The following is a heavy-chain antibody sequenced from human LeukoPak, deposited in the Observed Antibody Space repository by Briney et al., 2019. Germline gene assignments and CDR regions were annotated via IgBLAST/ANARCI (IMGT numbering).Heavy chain of an antibody. V-gene: IGHV1-24*01. Sequence: ASVKVSCKVSGYTLTELSMHWVRQAPGKGLEWMGGFDPEDGETIYAQKFQGRVTMTEDTSTDTAYMKLSSLRSEDTAVYYCATDNYSSGWYDYYYYYGMDVWGKGTTVTVSS. J-gene: IGHJ6*04. CDR1: GYTLTELS. CDR3: ATDNYSSGWYDYYYYYGMDV. D-gene: IGHD6-19*01. CDR2: FDPEDGET.